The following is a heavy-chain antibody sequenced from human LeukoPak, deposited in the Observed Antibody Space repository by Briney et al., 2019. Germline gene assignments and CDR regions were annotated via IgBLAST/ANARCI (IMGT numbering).Heavy chain of an antibody. Sequence: RSSETLSLTCTVSGGSISSYYWSWIRQPPGKGLEWIGFIYSGSTNYNPSLKSRVTTSVDTSKNQFPLKLTSVTAADTAVYYCARVRGYYASGSLYFDYWGQGTLVTVSS. V-gene: IGHV4-59*01. CDR2: IYSGST. CDR1: GGSISSYY. J-gene: IGHJ4*02. CDR3: ARVRGYYASGSLYFDY. D-gene: IGHD3-10*01.